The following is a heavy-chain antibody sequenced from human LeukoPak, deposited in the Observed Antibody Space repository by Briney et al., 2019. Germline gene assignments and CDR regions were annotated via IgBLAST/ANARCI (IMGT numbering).Heavy chain of an antibody. CDR2: IYPGDSDT. V-gene: IGHV5-51*01. CDR1: GYSFTSYW. Sequence: GESLKISCKGSGYSFTSYWIGWVRQMPGKGLEWMGIIYPGDSDTRYSPSFQGQVTMSAEKSISTAHLQWSSLKASDTAMYYCARHGTAMATGPGYWGQGTLVTVSS. J-gene: IGHJ4*02. D-gene: IGHD5-18*01. CDR3: ARHGTAMATGPGY.